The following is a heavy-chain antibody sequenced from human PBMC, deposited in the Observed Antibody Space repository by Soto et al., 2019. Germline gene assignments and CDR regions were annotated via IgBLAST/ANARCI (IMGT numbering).Heavy chain of an antibody. V-gene: IGHV4-59*01. CDR2: IYNSGTT. Sequence: QVQLQESGPGPVKPSETLSLTCTVSGGSITNYYWSWIRQSPGKGLEWIRYIYNSGTTNYNPSLKSRVTISVDPSKNQFSLRLSSVTTADTAVYSCARAHSSGRIFDSWGQGTLVTVSS. D-gene: IGHD6-6*01. CDR1: GGSITNYY. J-gene: IGHJ4*02. CDR3: ARAHSSGRIFDS.